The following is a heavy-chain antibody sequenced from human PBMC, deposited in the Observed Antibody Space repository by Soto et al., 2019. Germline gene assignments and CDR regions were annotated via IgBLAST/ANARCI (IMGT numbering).Heavy chain of an antibody. J-gene: IGHJ5*02. CDR2: IHPGDSDT. CDR1: GYSFTNYW. Sequence: GESLKISCQGSGYSFTNYWVGWVRQIPGRGLEWMGIIHPGDSDTRYSPFFQGQVTISADKPISTAYLQWSSLKASDTAMYYCARHNRYSSTWFEGWFDPWGQGTLVTVSS. CDR3: ARHNRYSSTWFEGWFDP. V-gene: IGHV5-51*01. D-gene: IGHD6-13*01.